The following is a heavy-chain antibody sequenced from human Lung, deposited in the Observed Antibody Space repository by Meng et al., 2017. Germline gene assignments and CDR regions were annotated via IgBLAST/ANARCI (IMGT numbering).Heavy chain of an antibody. Sequence: QVQLQESGPGLVKPSQTLSPTSPVSGGSISSGGYYWSWIRQYPGKGLEWIGYIYYSGSTYYNPSLRTRVTISLDTSKNQFSLKLSSVTAADTAVYYCVGTIGYYYAMAYWGQGTLVTVSS. D-gene: IGHD3-22*01. V-gene: IGHV4-31*03. J-gene: IGHJ4*02. CDR1: GGSISSGGYY. CDR3: VGTIGYYYAMAY. CDR2: IYYSGST.